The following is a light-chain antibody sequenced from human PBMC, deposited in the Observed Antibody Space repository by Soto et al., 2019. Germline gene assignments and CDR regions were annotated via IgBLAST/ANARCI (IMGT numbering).Light chain of an antibody. CDR3: QAWDNCTAF. J-gene: IGLJ2*01. Sequence: SYELTQTPSVSVSPGQTATITCSGEKLGDKYTCWYQRRPGQSPVVVIYKDSKRPSGIPERFSGSNSGNTATLTISGTRVMDEAEYFCQAWDNCTAFFGGGTKLTVL. CDR1: KLGDKY. V-gene: IGLV3-1*01. CDR2: KDS.